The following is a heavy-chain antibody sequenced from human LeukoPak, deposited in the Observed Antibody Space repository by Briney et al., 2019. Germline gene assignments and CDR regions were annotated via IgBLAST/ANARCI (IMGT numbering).Heavy chain of an antibody. D-gene: IGHD6-13*01. CDR1: GGSISSYY. Sequence: SETLSLTCTVSGGSISSYYWSWIRQPPGKGLEWIGYIYYSGSTYYNPSLKSRVTISVDTSKNQFSLKLSSVTAADTAVYYCARGRRSSCFDYWGQGTLVTVSS. J-gene: IGHJ4*02. CDR3: ARGRRSSCFDY. CDR2: IYYSGST. V-gene: IGHV4-59*12.